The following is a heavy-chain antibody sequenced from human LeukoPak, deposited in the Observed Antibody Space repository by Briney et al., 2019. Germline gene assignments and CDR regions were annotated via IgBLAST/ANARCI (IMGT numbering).Heavy chain of an antibody. CDR1: GGSISSGGYY. J-gene: IGHJ4*02. CDR2: INHSGST. CDR3: ARAESRYFDY. V-gene: IGHV4-39*07. Sequence: PSETLSLTCTVSGGSISSGGYYWSWIRQPPGKGLEWIGEINHSGSTNYNPSLKSRVTISVDTSKNQFSLKLSSVTAADTAVYYCARAESRYFDYWGQGTLVTVSS.